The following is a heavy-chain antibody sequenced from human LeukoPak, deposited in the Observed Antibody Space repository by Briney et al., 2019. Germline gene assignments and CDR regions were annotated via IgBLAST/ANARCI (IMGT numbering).Heavy chain of an antibody. V-gene: IGHV1-18*04. J-gene: IGHJ3*02. Sequence: GASVKVSCKTSGYTFTGYYMHWVRQAPGQGLEWMGWISAYNGNTNYAQKLQGRVTMTTDTSTSTAYMELRSLRSDDTAVYYCARWVGGNGAFDIWGQGTMVTVSS. CDR3: ARWVGGNGAFDI. CDR2: ISAYNGNT. CDR1: GYTFTGYY. D-gene: IGHD4-23*01.